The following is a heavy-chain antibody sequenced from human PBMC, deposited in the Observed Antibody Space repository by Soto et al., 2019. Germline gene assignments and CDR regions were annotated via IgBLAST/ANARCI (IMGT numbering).Heavy chain of an antibody. J-gene: IGHJ6*02. CDR1: GFTFSSYA. Sequence: GGSLRLSCAASGFTFSSYAMHWVRQAPGKGLEWVAVISYDGSNKYYADSVKGRFTISRDNSKNTLYLQMNSLRAEDTAVYYCHTEHCSSTSCYPPTPYGMDVWGQGTTVTVSS. D-gene: IGHD2-2*01. CDR2: ISYDGSNK. CDR3: HTEHCSSTSCYPPTPYGMDV. V-gene: IGHV3-30-3*01.